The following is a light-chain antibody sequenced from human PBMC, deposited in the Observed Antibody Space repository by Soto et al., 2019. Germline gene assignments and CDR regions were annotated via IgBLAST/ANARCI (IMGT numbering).Light chain of an antibody. V-gene: IGLV2-14*01. CDR2: ELS. Sequence: QSALTQPASVSGTPGQTITISRTGTSSDVCGYNYVSWYQQHPGKAPNLMIYELSNRPSGVSNRFSGSKAGNTASLTISGLQAEDETDYYCSSYTSSTTYVFGPGTKVTVL. CDR3: SSYTSSTTYV. CDR1: SSDVCGYNY. J-gene: IGLJ1*01.